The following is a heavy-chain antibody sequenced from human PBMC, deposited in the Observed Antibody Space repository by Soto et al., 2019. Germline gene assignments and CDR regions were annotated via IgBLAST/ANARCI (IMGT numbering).Heavy chain of an antibody. CDR1: GFTFSSYA. CDR2: ISYDGSNK. Sequence: QVQLVESGGGVVQPGSYQRVSCAASGFTFSSYAMHWVRQAPGKGLEWVAVISYDGSNKYYADSVKGRFTISRDNSKNTLYLQMNSLRAEDTAVYYCARETYYDFWSGPYYGMDVWGQGTTVTVSS. V-gene: IGHV3-30-3*01. D-gene: IGHD3-3*01. J-gene: IGHJ6*02. CDR3: ARETYYDFWSGPYYGMDV.